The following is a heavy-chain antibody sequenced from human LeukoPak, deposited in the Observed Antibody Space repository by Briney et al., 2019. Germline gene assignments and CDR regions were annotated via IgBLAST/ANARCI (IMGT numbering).Heavy chain of an antibody. Sequence: GGSLRLSCAASEFTFSSYAMNWVRQAPGKGLEWVSAMSGSGGSTYYADSVKGRFTISRDNSKNTLYLQMNSLRAEDTAVYYCARVLGDTPGQQQLVRFFAFDIWGQGTMVTVSS. CDR2: MSGSGGST. CDR3: ARVLGDTPGQQQLVRFFAFDI. D-gene: IGHD6-13*01. V-gene: IGHV3-23*01. CDR1: EFTFSSYA. J-gene: IGHJ3*02.